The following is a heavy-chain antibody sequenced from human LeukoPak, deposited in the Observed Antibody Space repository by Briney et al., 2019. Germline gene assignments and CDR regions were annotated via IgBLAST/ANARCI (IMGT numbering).Heavy chain of an antibody. J-gene: IGHJ4*02. CDR1: GYSFTSYG. Sequence: ASVKVSCKASGYSFTSYGFTWVRQAPGQGLEWMGWISTYDGNANYAQKLQGRVTMTTDTSTITAYMELRSLRSDDTAVYYCARAPSGFTYGPGDHSGQGILVTVSS. D-gene: IGHD3-10*01. V-gene: IGHV1-18*01. CDR3: ARAPSGFTYGPGDH. CDR2: ISTYDGNA.